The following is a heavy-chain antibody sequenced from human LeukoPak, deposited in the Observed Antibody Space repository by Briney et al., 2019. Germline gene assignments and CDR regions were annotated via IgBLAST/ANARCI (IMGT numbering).Heavy chain of an antibody. J-gene: IGHJ6*02. V-gene: IGHV1-8*01. CDR2: MNPNSSNT. CDR3: ARGGYCSGGSCYSPYYYGMDV. CDR1: GYTFTSYD. D-gene: IGHD2-15*01. Sequence: ASVKVSCKASGYTFTSYDINWVRQATGQGLEWMGWMNPNSSNTGYAQKFQGRVTMTRNTSIRTAYMELSSLRSEDTAVYYCARGGYCSGGSCYSPYYYGMDVWGQGTTVTVSS.